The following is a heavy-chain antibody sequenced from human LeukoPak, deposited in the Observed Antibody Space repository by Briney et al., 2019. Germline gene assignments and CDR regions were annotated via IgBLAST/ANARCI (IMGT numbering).Heavy chain of an antibody. D-gene: IGHD5-18*01. V-gene: IGHV3-66*01. CDR2: IYSGGST. CDR1: GFTVSSNY. Sequence: PPGGSLRLSCAASGFTVSSNYMSWVRQAPGKGLEWVSVIYSGGSTYYADSVKGRFTISRDNSKNTLYLQMNSLRAEDTAVYYCARENVDTAMLDAFDIWGQGTMVTVSS. CDR3: ARENVDTAMLDAFDI. J-gene: IGHJ3*02.